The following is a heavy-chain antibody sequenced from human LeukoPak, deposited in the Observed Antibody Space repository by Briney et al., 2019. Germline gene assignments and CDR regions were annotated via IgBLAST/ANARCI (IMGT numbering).Heavy chain of an antibody. CDR1: DGSFSGYY. D-gene: IGHD3-16*01. J-gene: IGHJ5*02. V-gene: IGHV4-34*01. CDR2: INHSGST. CDR3: ARSKGGRGFDP. Sequence: SETLSLTCAVYDGSFSGYYWSWIRQPPGKGLEWIGEINHSGSTNYNPSLKSRVTISVDTSKNQFSLKLSSVTAADTAVYYCARSKGGRGFDPWGQGTLVTVSS.